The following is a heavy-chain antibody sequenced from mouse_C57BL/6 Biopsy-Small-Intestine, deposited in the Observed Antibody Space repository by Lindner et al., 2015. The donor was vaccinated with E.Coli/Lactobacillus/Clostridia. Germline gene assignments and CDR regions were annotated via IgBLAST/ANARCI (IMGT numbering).Heavy chain of an antibody. CDR1: GYTFTSYV. V-gene: IGHV1-14*01. D-gene: IGHD1-1*01. J-gene: IGHJ3*01. CDR3: ARSDYYDGSGFAY. CDR2: INPYNDGT. Sequence: VQLQESGPELVKPGASVKMSCKASGYTFTSYVMHWVKQKPGQGLEWIGYINPYNDGTKYNEKFKGKATLTSDKSSSTAYMELSSLTSEDSAVYYCARSDYYDGSGFAYWGQGTLVTVSA.